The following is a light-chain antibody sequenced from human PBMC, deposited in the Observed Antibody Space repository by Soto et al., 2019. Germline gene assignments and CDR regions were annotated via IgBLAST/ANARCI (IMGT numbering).Light chain of an antibody. CDR2: GAS. CDR1: PSVSSSY. Sequence: EIVLTQSPATLSLSPGDRATLSCRASPSVSSSYLAWYQQKPGLAPRRLLYGASTRATGIPARFSGSWSGTDFTLTINGLEPEDSAVYSCQQRGNWPPTWTFGQGTKVDIK. V-gene: IGKV3D-20*02. CDR3: QQRGNWPPTWT. J-gene: IGKJ1*01.